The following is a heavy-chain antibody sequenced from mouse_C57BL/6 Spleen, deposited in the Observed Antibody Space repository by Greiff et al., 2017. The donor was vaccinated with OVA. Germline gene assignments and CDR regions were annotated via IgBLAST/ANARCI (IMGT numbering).Heavy chain of an antibody. CDR2: ILPGSGST. CDR1: VHTLSGHW. J-gene: IGHJ2*01. CDR3: HYYFDY. Sequence: QFQLQQSASALMTPGVSVKIFCKATVHTLSGHWVEWVKQRRGHSLVGIGEILPGSGSTNYNEKFKGKATFTADISSNTAYMQLSSLTTEDSAIYYCHYYFDYWGQGTTLTVSS. V-gene: IGHV1-9*01.